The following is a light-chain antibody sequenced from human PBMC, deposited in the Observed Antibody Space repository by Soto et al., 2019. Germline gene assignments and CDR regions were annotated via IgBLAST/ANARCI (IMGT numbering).Light chain of an antibody. V-gene: IGKV1-39*01. CDR1: RAITNH. CDR3: QQLDTYPPIT. Sequence: DVQLTQSPSPLSASVGDRVSISCRASRAITNHLNWYQQKPGKAPILLVYAASTLETGVPSRFSGSGSGTHFTLTIDNLQPEDVATYFCQQLDTYPPITFGQGTRLEIK. CDR2: AAS. J-gene: IGKJ5*01.